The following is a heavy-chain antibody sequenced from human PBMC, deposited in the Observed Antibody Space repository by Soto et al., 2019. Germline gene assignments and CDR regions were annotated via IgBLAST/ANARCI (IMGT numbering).Heavy chain of an antibody. J-gene: IGHJ6*02. D-gene: IGHD2-15*01. Sequence: SVKVSCKASGFTFTSSAVQWVRQARGQRLEWIGWIVVGSGNTNYAQKFQERVTITRDMSTSTAYMELSSLRSEDTAVYYCAAETPVVAATEIHYYGMDVWGQGTTVTAP. CDR1: GFTFTSSA. CDR3: AAETPVVAATEIHYYGMDV. CDR2: IVVGSGNT. V-gene: IGHV1-58*01.